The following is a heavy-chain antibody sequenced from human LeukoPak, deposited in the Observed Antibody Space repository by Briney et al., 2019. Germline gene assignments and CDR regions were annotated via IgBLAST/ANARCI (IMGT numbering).Heavy chain of an antibody. J-gene: IGHJ4*02. D-gene: IGHD3-22*01. CDR2: INHSGST. Sequence: PSETLSLTCTVSGGSISSGGHSWSWIRQPPGKGLEWIGEINHSGSTNYNPSLKSRVTISVDTSKNQFSLKLSSVTAADTAVYYCARGIGSGLTSRNFDYWGQGTLVTVSS. CDR1: GGSISSGGHS. CDR3: ARGIGSGLTSRNFDY. V-gene: IGHV4-39*07.